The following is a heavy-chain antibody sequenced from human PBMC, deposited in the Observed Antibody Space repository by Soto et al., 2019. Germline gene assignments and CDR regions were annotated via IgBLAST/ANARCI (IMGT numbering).Heavy chain of an antibody. CDR3: ARGPYYDLIWNYYYMDV. CDR1: GGSISGHY. D-gene: IGHD3-16*01. V-gene: IGHV4-59*08. CDR2: MYYSGST. J-gene: IGHJ6*03. Sequence: QVQLQASGPGLVKPSETLSLSCSVSGGSISGHYWSWVRQTPGKGLEWIGYMYYSGSTNYNPSLKSRVTISVDTSKNHVSLRLTSVTAAATAVYYCARGPYYDLIWNYYYMDVWGKGTTVTVAS.